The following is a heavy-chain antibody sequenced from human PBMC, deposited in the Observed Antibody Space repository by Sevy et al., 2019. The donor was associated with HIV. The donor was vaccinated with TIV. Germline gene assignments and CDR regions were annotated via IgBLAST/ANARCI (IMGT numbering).Heavy chain of an antibody. D-gene: IGHD2-15*01. CDR1: GLTVGSLS. V-gene: IGHV3-53*01. CDR3: ARIKVASSSYAMDV. Sequence: GGSLRLSCVASGLTVGSLSINWVRQAPGKGLEWDSLIYSAGTTFYSDSVKGRFTISRDNSNNTMDLQMNSLRAEDTAIYYFARIKVASSSYAMDVWGQGTTVTVSS. J-gene: IGHJ6*02. CDR2: IYSAGTT.